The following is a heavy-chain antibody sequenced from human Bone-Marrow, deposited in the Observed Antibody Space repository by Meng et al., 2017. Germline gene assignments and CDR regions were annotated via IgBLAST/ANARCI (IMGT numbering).Heavy chain of an antibody. CDR1: GDSISRSNW. D-gene: IGHD6-13*01. CDR2: IYHSGNT. J-gene: IGHJ4*02. V-gene: IGHV4-4*02. Sequence: QVELQESGPGLVKPSGTLSLTFAVSGDSISRSNWWSWVRQPPGKGLEWIGEIYHSGNTNYNASLTSRVTLSIDKSKNQFSLKLSSVTAADTAVYYCARKAVAGNFDYWGQGTLVTVSS. CDR3: ARKAVAGNFDY.